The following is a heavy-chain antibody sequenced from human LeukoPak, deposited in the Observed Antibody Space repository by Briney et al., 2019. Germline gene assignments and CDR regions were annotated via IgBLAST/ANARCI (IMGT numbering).Heavy chain of an antibody. D-gene: IGHD4-17*01. CDR2: ISGSGGST. J-gene: IGHJ4*02. V-gene: IGHV3-23*01. CDR1: GFTFSSYA. CDR3: AKGLRNGDYGDF. Sequence: GGSLRLSCAASGFTFSSYAMSWVRQAPGKGLEWVSGISGSGGSTKYADSVKGRFTISRGNSKNTLYLQMNSLRAEDTAVYYCAKGLRNGDYGDFRGQGTLVTVSS.